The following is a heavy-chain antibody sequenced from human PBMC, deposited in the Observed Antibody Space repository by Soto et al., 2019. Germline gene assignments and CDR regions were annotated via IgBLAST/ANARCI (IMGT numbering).Heavy chain of an antibody. CDR2: ISATGGST. CDR1: GFTFNTYA. CDR3: AKDRLAGNFDY. V-gene: IGHV3-23*01. J-gene: IGHJ4*02. Sequence: GGSLRLSCAASGFTFNTYAMNLVRQAQGKGLEWVATISATGGSTYYADSVKGRFTISRDNSKNTLYLQMNGLRVEDTAVYYCAKDRLAGNFDYWGQGTQVTVSS.